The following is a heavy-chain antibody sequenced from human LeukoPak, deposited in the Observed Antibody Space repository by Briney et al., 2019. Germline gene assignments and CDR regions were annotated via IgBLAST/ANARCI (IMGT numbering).Heavy chain of an antibody. V-gene: IGHV3-7*01. CDR1: GFTFSDFW. CDR2: INQNGGET. D-gene: IGHD3-16*01. CDR3: GEGGRDGDYFDY. J-gene: IGHJ4*02. Sequence: GGSLRLSCAVSGFTFSDFWMNWVRRSPGKGLEWVASINQNGGETSYVDSVKGRFTISRDNPKNSLYLQMSSLRAEDTAVYYCGEGGRDGDYFDYWGQGTLVTVSS.